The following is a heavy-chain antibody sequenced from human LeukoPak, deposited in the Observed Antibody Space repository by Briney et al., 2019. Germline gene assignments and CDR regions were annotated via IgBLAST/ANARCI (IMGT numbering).Heavy chain of an antibody. CDR2: TTGSGGST. CDR3: ARRSGSPPDVFDI. J-gene: IGHJ3*02. Sequence: GGSLRLSCAASGVTFRIYGMSWVRQAPGKGLEWVSSTTGSGGSTYYADSVKGRFTISRDNSKNTLYLQMNSLRAEDTAVYYCARRSGSPPDVFDIWGQGTMVTVSS. V-gene: IGHV3-23*01. D-gene: IGHD1-26*01. CDR1: GVTFRIYG.